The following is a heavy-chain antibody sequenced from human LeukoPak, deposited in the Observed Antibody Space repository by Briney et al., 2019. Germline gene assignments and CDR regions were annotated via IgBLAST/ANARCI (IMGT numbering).Heavy chain of an antibody. CDR2: ISGSGGGT. CDR3: AKRGVVIRVILVGFHKEANYFDS. D-gene: IGHD3-22*01. J-gene: IGHJ4*02. Sequence: QPRGSLRLSCAASGFTFSSYAMSWVRQAPGKGLEWVAGISGSGGGTNYADSVNVRFTISRDNPKNTLYLQMNSLRAEDTAVYFCAKRGVVIRVILVGFHKEANYFDSWGQGALVTVSS. V-gene: IGHV3-23*01. CDR1: GFTFSSYA.